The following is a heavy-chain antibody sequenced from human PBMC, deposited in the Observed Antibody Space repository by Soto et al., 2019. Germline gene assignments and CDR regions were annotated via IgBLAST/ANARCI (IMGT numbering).Heavy chain of an antibody. CDR1: GFSLSTYGVG. CDR3: AQADLYTSMATTLFDP. V-gene: IGHV2-5*02. Sequence: QITLKESGPTLVKPTQTLTLTCTFSGFSLSTYGVGVGWIRQPPGKALEWLALIYWDDDRRYSPSLKSRLTSTKDTSKNQVVLTLTNRDPVDTATYDFAQADLYTSMATTLFDPWGQGTLVTVSS. J-gene: IGHJ5*02. D-gene: IGHD5-18*01. CDR2: IYWDDDR.